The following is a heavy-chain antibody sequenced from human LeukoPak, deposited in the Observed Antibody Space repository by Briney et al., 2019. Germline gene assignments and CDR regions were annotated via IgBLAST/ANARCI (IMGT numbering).Heavy chain of an antibody. D-gene: IGHD1-26*01. J-gene: IGHJ4*02. V-gene: IGHV3-53*04. CDR3: AASRGGTYPIDY. Sequence: GGSLRLSCAASGLTVNSNYMSWVRQSPGKGLEWVSVFYSGGNTHYADSVKGRFTISRHNSKNTLSLQMNSLRAEDTAVYCCAASRGGTYPIDYWGQGTLVTVSS. CDR1: GLTVNSNY. CDR2: FYSGGNT.